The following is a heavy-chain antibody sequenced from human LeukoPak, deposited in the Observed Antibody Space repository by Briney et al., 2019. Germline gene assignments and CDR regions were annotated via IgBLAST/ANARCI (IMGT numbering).Heavy chain of an antibody. CDR1: GFTFSSYG. V-gene: IGHV3-23*01. CDR3: AKDLSGYGPYWYFDL. J-gene: IGHJ2*01. Sequence: GALRLSCAASGFTFSSYGMSWVRQAPGKGLEWVSSISGSVGTIYYADSVKGRFTISRDNSKNTLYLQMNNLRAEDSAVYYCAKDLSGYGPYWYFDLWGRSTLVTVSS. D-gene: IGHD6-25*01. CDR2: ISGSVGTI.